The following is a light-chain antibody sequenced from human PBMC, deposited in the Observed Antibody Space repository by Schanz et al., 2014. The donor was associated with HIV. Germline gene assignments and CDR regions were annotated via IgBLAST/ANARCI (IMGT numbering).Light chain of an antibody. J-gene: IGLJ3*02. CDR3: ATWDDSLNAWV. CDR2: NTY. V-gene: IGLV1-44*01. CDR1: SSNIGSNA. Sequence: QSVLTQPPSASGTPGQSVTISCSGSSSNIGSNAVHWYQQLPGTAPKLLIYNTYHRPSGVPDRFSGSQSGASASLAISGLQSEDEADFFCATWDDSLNAWVFGGGTKLTVL.